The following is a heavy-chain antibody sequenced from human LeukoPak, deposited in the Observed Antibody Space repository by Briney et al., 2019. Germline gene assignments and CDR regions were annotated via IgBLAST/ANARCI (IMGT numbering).Heavy chain of an antibody. CDR2: ISAYNGNT. J-gene: IGHJ5*02. Sequence: ASVKVSCKASGYTFTSYGISWVRQAPGQGLEWMGWISAYNGNTSYAQKLQGRVTMTTDTSTSTAYMELRSLRSDDTAVYYCALDTRLLWFGELSGGWFDPWGQGTLVTVSS. CDR3: ALDTRLLWFGELSGGWFDP. D-gene: IGHD3-10*01. V-gene: IGHV1-18*01. CDR1: GYTFTSYG.